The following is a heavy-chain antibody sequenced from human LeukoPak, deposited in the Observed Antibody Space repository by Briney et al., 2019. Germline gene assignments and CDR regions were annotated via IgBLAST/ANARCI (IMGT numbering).Heavy chain of an antibody. J-gene: IGHJ3*02. CDR3: ARELGGTKTGGFDI. CDR2: ISAAGAHT. D-gene: IGHD1-14*01. Sequence: GGSLRLSCAASGFRFSYHDMHWVRQAPGKGLEFVSSISAAGAHTFYADSVKGRLTISRDNFQSTMYLQMDGLRPEDSAVYYCARELGGTKTGGFDIWGQGTVVTVSS. V-gene: IGHV3-64*02. CDR1: GFRFSYHD.